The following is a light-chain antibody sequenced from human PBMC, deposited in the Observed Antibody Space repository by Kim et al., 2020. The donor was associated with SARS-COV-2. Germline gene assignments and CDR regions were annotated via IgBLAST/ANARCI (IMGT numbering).Light chain of an antibody. CDR2: GAS. Sequence: ACVGDRVTTPCRASQDIRNDLGWYQQNPGRAPKRLIYGASSLQSGVPSRFSGSGSGTEFTLTISSVQPEDFATYFCLQHSTYPITFGQGTRLEIK. CDR1: QDIRND. CDR3: LQHSTYPIT. J-gene: IGKJ5*01. V-gene: IGKV1-17*01.